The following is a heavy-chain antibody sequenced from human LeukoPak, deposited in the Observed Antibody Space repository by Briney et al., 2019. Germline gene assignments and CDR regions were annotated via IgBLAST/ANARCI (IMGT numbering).Heavy chain of an antibody. J-gene: IGHJ5*02. CDR3: ARAPGDNWFDP. V-gene: IGHV4-31*03. CDR1: GGSISSGGYY. CDR2: IFYTEST. Sequence: SETLSLTCTVSGGSISSGGYYWSWIRQRPGTGLEWIGYIFYTESTYYNPSLKSRVTISVDTSKNQFSLKLSSVTAADTAVYYCARAPGDNWFDPWGQGTLVTVSS.